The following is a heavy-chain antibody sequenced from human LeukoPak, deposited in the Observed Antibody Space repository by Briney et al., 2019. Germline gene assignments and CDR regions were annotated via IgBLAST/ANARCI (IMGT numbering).Heavy chain of an antibody. Sequence: TSETLSLTCAVYGGSFSGYYWSWIRQPPGKGLEWIGEINHSGSTNYNPSLKSRVTISVDTSKNQFSLKLSSVTAADTAVYYCAGRYYYDSIALDYWGQGTLVTVSS. CDR1: GGSFSGYY. CDR3: AGRYYYDSIALDY. CDR2: INHSGST. D-gene: IGHD3-22*01. V-gene: IGHV4-34*01. J-gene: IGHJ4*02.